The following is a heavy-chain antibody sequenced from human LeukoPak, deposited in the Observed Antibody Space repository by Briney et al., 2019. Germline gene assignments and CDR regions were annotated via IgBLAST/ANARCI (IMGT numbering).Heavy chain of an antibody. CDR3: MGKDINYRDY. V-gene: IGHV3-23*01. J-gene: IGHJ4*02. CDR1: AFTFSSYA. CDR2: ISGSGGST. Sequence: GGSLRLSCALSAFTFSSYAMSWVRQAPGKGLEWVSAISGSGGSTYYADSVKGRFTISRDNSKNTLSLQMNGLRVEDTAVYYCMGKDINYRDYWGQGTLVTVSS. D-gene: IGHD4-11*01.